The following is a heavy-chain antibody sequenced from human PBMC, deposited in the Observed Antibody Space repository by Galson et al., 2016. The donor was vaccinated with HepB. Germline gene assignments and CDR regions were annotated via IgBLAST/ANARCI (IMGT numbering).Heavy chain of an antibody. V-gene: IGHV5-10-1*01. CDR1: EYSFTNYW. CDR3: ARLGYGSQNYNPLNY. J-gene: IGHJ4*02. Sequence: QSGAEVKKPGESLRISCKGSEYSFTNYWISWVRQMPGKGLEWIGRIDPRDSYTKYSPSFQGHVTMSVDKSIITAYLQWSSLKTSDTAMYYCARLGYGSQNYNPLNYWGQGTLVTVSS. D-gene: IGHD3-10*01. CDR2: IDPRDSYT.